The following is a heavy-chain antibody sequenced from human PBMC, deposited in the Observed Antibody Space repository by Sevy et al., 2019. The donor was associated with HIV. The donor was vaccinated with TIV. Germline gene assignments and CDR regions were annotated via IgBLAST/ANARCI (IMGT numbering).Heavy chain of an antibody. V-gene: IGHV3-23*01. D-gene: IGHD6-19*01. Sequence: GGSLRLSCAASGFTFSSYAMSWVRQAPGKGLEWVSAISGSGGSTYYADSVKGRFTTSRDNSKNTLYLQMNSLRAEDTAVYYCAIEGRVAGIYYFDYWGQGTLVTVSS. J-gene: IGHJ4*02. CDR2: ISGSGGST. CDR3: AIEGRVAGIYYFDY. CDR1: GFTFSSYA.